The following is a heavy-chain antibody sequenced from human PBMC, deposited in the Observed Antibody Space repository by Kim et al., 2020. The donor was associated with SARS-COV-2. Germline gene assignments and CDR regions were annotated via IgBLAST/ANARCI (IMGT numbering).Heavy chain of an antibody. CDR3: STFYYGSGV. V-gene: IGHV3-48*02. D-gene: IGHD3-10*01. CDR2: VSSSRTTI. CDR1: GFTFSTYS. J-gene: IGHJ4*02. Sequence: GGSLRLSCAASGFTFSTYSVNWVRQAPGKGLEWVSYVSSSRTTIYYADSVKGRFTISRDNAKNSLYLQMNSLRDEDTAVYYCSTFYYGSGVWGQGTLVTVSS.